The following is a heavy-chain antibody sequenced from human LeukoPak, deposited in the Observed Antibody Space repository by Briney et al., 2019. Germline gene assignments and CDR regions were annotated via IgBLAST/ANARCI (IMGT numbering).Heavy chain of an antibody. D-gene: IGHD3-22*01. CDR3: ARDYTMIVVGSDAFDI. V-gene: IGHV1-69*06. CDR1: GYTFTGYY. Sequence: ASVKVSCKASGYTFTGYYMHWVRQAPGQGLEWMGGIIPIFGTANYAQKFQGRVTITADKSTSTAYMELSSLRSEDTAVYYCARDYTMIVVGSDAFDIWGQGTMVTVSS. CDR2: IIPIFGTA. J-gene: IGHJ3*02.